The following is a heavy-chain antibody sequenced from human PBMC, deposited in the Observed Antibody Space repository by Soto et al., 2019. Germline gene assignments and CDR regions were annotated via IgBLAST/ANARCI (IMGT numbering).Heavy chain of an antibody. CDR3: AKGPAGGDTHRSADY. CDR1: GFTFSNYG. Sequence: SLRLSCAASGFTFSNYGMHWVRQAPGKGLEWVAVIRNDGSNEYYADSVKGRFTISRDNPKHTLYLQMNSLRAEDTAVYYCAKGPAGGDTHRSADYWGQGALVTAPQ. J-gene: IGHJ4*02. CDR2: IRNDGSNE. D-gene: IGHD3-16*01. V-gene: IGHV3-30*18.